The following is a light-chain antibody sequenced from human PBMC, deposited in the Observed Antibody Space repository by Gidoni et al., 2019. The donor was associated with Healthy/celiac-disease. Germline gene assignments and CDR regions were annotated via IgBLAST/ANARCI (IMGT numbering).Light chain of an antibody. J-gene: IGKJ1*01. CDR3: QQYGSSPT. Sequence: DIVLTQSPGTLSLSPGDRATLSCRASQRVSSSYLAWYQQKPGQAPRLLIYGASSRATGIPDRFSGSGSGTDFTLTISRLEPEDFAVYYCQQYGSSPTFGQGTKVEIK. V-gene: IGKV3-20*01. CDR2: GAS. CDR1: QRVSSSY.